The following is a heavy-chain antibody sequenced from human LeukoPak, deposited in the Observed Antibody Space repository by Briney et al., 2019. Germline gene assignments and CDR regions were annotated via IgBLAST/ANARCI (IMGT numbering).Heavy chain of an antibody. CDR2: INSDESSI. J-gene: IGHJ4*02. D-gene: IGHD1-26*01. V-gene: IGHV3-74*01. CDR3: ASESGSHPMGY. CDR1: GFIFNDYW. Sequence: PGGSLRLSCEASGFIFNDYWMHWVRQAPGKGLVWVSRINSDESSIGYADSVKGRFTISRDNAKNTLYLQMNSLRAEDTAVYYCASESGSHPMGYWGQGTLVTVSS.